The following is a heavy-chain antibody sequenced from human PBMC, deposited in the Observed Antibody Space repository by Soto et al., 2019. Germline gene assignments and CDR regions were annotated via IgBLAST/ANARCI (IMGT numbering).Heavy chain of an antibody. CDR1: GGSFSGYY. V-gene: IGHV4-34*01. D-gene: IGHD5-18*01. CDR2: INHSGST. J-gene: IGHJ4*02. Sequence: QVQLQQWGAGLLKPSETLSLTCAVYGGSFSGYYWSWIRQPPGKGLEWIGEINHSGSTNYNPSLKRRVTISVDPSKNQFSLKLSSVTAADTAVYYCARLRGYSYGYLEGIDYWGQGTLVTVSS. CDR3: ARLRGYSYGYLEGIDY.